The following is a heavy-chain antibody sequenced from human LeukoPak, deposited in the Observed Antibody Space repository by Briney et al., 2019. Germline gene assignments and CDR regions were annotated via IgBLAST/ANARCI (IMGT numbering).Heavy chain of an antibody. CDR2: IYSGGST. CDR1: GFTVSSNY. V-gene: IGHV3-53*01. J-gene: IGHJ3*02. D-gene: IGHD1-1*01. CDR3: ARDERPGHAFDI. Sequence: GGTLRLSCAASGFTVSSNYMSWVRQAPGKGLEWVSVIYSGGSTYYADSVKGRFTISRDNSKNTLYLQMNSLRAEDTAVYYCARDERPGHAFDIWGQGTMVTVSS.